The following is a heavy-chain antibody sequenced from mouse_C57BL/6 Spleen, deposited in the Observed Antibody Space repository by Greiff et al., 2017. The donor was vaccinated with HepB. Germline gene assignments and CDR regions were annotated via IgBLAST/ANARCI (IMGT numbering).Heavy chain of an antibody. V-gene: IGHV1-64*01. D-gene: IGHD1-1*01. CDR1: GYTFTSYW. CDR3: ARVGSSYWYFDV. CDR2: IHPNSGST. J-gene: IGHJ1*03. Sequence: VQLQQPGAELVKPGASVKLSCKASGYTFTSYWMHWVKQRPGQGLEWIGMIHPNSGSTNYNEKFKSKATLTVDKSSSTAYMQLSSLTSEDSAVYYCARVGSSYWYFDVWGTGTTVTVSS.